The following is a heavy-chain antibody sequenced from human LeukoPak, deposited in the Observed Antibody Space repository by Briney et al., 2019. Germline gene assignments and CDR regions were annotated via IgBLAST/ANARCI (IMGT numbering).Heavy chain of an antibody. J-gene: IGHJ4*02. Sequence: PSESLSLTCTVSGGSISSSTYYWGWIRQPPGKGLEWIGSIYYSGSTYYNPPLKSRVTTSVDTSKSQFSLKLSSVTAADTAVYYCARHGLFGSGYHYYFDYWGQGTLVTVSS. D-gene: IGHD6-19*01. CDR2: IYYSGST. CDR3: ARHGLFGSGYHYYFDY. V-gene: IGHV4-39*01. CDR1: GGSISSSTYY.